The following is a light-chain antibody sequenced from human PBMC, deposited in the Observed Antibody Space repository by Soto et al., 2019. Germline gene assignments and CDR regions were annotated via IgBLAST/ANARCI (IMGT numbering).Light chain of an antibody. CDR1: QDIRIY. CDR2: DAS. V-gene: IGKV1-33*01. Sequence: DTQMTQSPSSLSASVGDRVTITCQASQDIRIYLDWYQQKPGKAPKLLIYDASKLETGVPSRFSGSGSGTDFISTISSLQPEDFATYYCQQYDNFPYTFGQGTKLEIK. CDR3: QQYDNFPYT. J-gene: IGKJ2*01.